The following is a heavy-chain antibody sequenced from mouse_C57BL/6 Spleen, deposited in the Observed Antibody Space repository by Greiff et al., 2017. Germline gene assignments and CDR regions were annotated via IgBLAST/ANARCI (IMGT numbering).Heavy chain of an antibody. V-gene: IGHV1-82*01. J-gene: IGHJ2*01. CDR2: IYPGDGDT. Sequence: LVESGPELVKPGASVKISCKASGYAFSSSWMNWVKQRPGKGLEWIGRIYPGDGDTNYNGKFKGKATLTADKSSSTAYMQISSLTSEDSAVYFCARDYYGSSPFDYWGQGTTLTVSS. CDR3: ARDYYGSSPFDY. CDR1: GYAFSSSW. D-gene: IGHD1-1*01.